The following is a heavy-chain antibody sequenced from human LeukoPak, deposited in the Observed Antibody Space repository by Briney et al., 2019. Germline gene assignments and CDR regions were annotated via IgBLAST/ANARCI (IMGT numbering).Heavy chain of an antibody. CDR1: GFSFSSYV. J-gene: IGHJ4*02. D-gene: IGHD4-17*01. Sequence: GGSLRLSCAASGFSFSSYVVTWVRQAPGKGLELVSLISGSGGSTYYTDSVRGRFTISRDNSKNTLYLQMNSLRAEDTAVYYCAKTHYGDPSQKYYFDYWGQGTLVTVSS. CDR3: AKTHYGDPSQKYYFDY. CDR2: ISGSGGST. V-gene: IGHV3-23*01.